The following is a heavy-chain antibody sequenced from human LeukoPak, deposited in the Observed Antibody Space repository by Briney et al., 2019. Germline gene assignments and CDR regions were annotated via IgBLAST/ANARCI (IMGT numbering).Heavy chain of an antibody. CDR2: ISGSGGST. CDR3: AKDGSRSGRGNWNPA. J-gene: IGHJ5*02. Sequence: GGSLRLSCAASGFTFSSYAMSWVRQAPGKGLEWVSAISGSGGSTYYADSVKGRFTISRDNSKNTLYLQMNSLRAEDTAVYYCAKDGSRSGRGNWNPAWGQGTLVTVSS. CDR1: GFTFSSYA. D-gene: IGHD1-1*01. V-gene: IGHV3-23*01.